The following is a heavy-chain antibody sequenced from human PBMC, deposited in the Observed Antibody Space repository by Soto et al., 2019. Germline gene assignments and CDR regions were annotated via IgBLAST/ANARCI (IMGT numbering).Heavy chain of an antibody. D-gene: IGHD1-26*01. Sequence: EVQLVESGGGLVQPGGSLRLSCAASGFTFTSYNLNWVRQAPGKGLEWLSYISSSSGTIYYADSVKGRFTISRDNAKNSLYLRMNSLRAEDTAVYYCARIGWEPLPDYWGQGTLVTVSS. V-gene: IGHV3-48*01. CDR1: GFTFTSYN. CDR2: ISSSSGTI. J-gene: IGHJ4*02. CDR3: ARIGWEPLPDY.